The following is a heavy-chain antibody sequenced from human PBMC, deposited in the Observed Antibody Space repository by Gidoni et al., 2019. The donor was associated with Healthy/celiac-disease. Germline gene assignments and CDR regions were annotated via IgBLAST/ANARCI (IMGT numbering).Heavy chain of an antibody. CDR1: GFTFSSYS. J-gene: IGHJ4*02. CDR3: ARDGIAAAGPPFDY. CDR2: ISSSSSYI. V-gene: IGHV3-21*01. Sequence: EVQLVESGGGMVKPGGSLRLSCAASGFTFSSYSMNWVRQAPGKWLEWVSSISSSSSYIYYADSVKGRFTISRDNAKNSLYLQMNSLRAEDTAVYYCARDGIAAAGPPFDYWGQGTLVTVSS. D-gene: IGHD6-13*01.